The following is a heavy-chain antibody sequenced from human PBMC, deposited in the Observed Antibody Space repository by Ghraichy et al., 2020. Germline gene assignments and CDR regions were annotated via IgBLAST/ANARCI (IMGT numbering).Heavy chain of an antibody. Sequence: GESLNISCAASGSIVSDTYMSWLRQAPGKGLEWVAIAYNGGSTYYADSVKGRFTISRDTSKNTMYLQMNSLRAEDTAVYYCARDHHCSGDCWGQGTLVIVSS. CDR1: GSIVSDTY. CDR2: AYNGGST. V-gene: IGHV3-66*01. J-gene: IGHJ4*02. CDR3: ARDHHCSGDC. D-gene: IGHD2-15*01.